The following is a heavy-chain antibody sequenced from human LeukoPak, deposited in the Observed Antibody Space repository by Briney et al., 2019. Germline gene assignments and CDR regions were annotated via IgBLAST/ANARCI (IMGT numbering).Heavy chain of an antibody. CDR1: GGSISSGGYY. CDR2: IHYSGTT. CDR3: ASYYASGSSRFDY. J-gene: IGHJ4*02. V-gene: IGHV4-39*01. Sequence: SQTLSLTCTVSGGSISSGGYYWGWIRQPPGKGLEWIGSIHYSGTTCYNPSLKSRVTISVDTSKNQFSLKLSSVTAADTAVYYCASYYASGSSRFDYWGQGTLVTVSS. D-gene: IGHD3-10*01.